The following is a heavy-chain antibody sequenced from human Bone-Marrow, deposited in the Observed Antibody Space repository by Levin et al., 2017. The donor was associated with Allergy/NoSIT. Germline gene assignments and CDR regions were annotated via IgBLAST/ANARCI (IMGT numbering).Heavy chain of an antibody. Sequence: GGSLRLSCAVSGLTFSTYSMNWVRQAPGKGLEWVSSISGGSSYIYYGDSVKGRFTISRDDAKNSLYLQMNSLRAEDTAVYYCATGAVLAYCGGDCHRSFDYWGQGILVTVSS. CDR1: GLTFSTYS. CDR2: ISGGSSYI. CDR3: ATGAVLAYCGGDCHRSFDY. J-gene: IGHJ4*02. V-gene: IGHV3-21*01. D-gene: IGHD2-21*02.